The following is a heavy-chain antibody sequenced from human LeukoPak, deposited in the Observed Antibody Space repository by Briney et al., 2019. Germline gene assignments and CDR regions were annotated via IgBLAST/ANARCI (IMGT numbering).Heavy chain of an antibody. CDR1: GFTFSGFA. V-gene: IGHV3-23*01. J-gene: IGHJ6*03. CDR2: ISRSGEST. CDR3: AFGYCSGSSCPYYYYYMDV. Sequence: GGTLRLSCAASGFTFSGFAMSWIRQAPGKGLEWVSSISRSGESTFYADSVRGRFTISRDNSKNTLCLQMNSLRAEDTAVYYCAFGYCSGSSCPYYYYYMDVWGKGTTVTISS. D-gene: IGHD2-2*01.